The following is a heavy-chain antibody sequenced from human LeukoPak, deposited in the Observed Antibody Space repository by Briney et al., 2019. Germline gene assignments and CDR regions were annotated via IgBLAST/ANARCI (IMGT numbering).Heavy chain of an antibody. CDR1: GGSISSYY. V-gene: IGHV4-59*01. CDR3: AREDIAAAGVFDY. Sequence: SETLSLTCTVSGGSISSYYWSWIRQPPGKGLEWIGYIYYSGSTNYNPSLKSRVTISVDTSKNQFSLKLSSVTAADTAVYYCAREDIAAAGVFDYWGQGTLVTVSS. J-gene: IGHJ4*02. CDR2: IYYSGST. D-gene: IGHD6-13*01.